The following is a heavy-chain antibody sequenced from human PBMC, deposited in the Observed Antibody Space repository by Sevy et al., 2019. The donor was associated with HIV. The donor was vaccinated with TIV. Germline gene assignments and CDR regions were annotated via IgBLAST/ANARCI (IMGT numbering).Heavy chain of an antibody. CDR1: GGSISSSSYY. J-gene: IGHJ5*02. D-gene: IGHD4-17*01. V-gene: IGHV4-39*01. Sequence: SETLSLTCTVSGGSISSSSYYWGWIRQPPGKGLEGIGSIYYSGSTYYNPSLKSRVTISVDTSKNQFSLKLSSVTAADTAVYYCARHGRHDYGDYGGRFDPWGQGTLVTVSS. CDR3: ARHGRHDYGDYGGRFDP. CDR2: IYYSGST.